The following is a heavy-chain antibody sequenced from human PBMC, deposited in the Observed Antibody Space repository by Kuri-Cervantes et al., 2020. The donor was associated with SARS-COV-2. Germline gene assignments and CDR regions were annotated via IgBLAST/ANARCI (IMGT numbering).Heavy chain of an antibody. Sequence: LSLTCAVYGGSFSGYYWSWVRQAPGEGLEWVSVIYSGGSTYYADSVKGRFTISRDNSKNTLYLQMNSLRAEDTAVYYCERAESIDAFDIWGQGTMVTVSS. CDR2: IYSGGST. J-gene: IGHJ3*02. CDR3: ERAESIDAFDI. V-gene: IGHV3-66*01. CDR1: GGSFSGYY.